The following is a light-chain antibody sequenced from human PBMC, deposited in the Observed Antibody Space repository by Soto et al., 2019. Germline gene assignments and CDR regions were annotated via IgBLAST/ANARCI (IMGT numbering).Light chain of an antibody. V-gene: IGKV1-5*03. CDR2: KAS. J-gene: IGKJ1*01. CDR3: HLYNSYSEP. CDR1: QTISSW. Sequence: DIQMTQSPSTLSGSVGDRVTITCRASQTISSWLAWYQQKPGKAPKLLIYKASTLKSGVPSRFIGSGSGTEYSLTIISLQHDDFATYYCHLYNSYSEPFGQGTKVDI.